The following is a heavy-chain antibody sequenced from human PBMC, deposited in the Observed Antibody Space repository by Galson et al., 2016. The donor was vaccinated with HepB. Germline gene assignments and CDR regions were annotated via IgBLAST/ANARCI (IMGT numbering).Heavy chain of an antibody. CDR3: ARELDCGGNCHDGADFDY. CDR1: GGPISGYY. J-gene: IGHJ4*02. V-gene: IGHV4-59*12. Sequence: ETLSLTCTVSGGPISGYYWSWIRQPPGQGLEWIAAIRYTGRTCYKPSLRSRTTISVDTSRHQFSLTLTSMTAADTAVYYCARELDCGGNCHDGADFDYWGQGIMAVVSS. D-gene: IGHD2-21*02. CDR2: IRYTGRT.